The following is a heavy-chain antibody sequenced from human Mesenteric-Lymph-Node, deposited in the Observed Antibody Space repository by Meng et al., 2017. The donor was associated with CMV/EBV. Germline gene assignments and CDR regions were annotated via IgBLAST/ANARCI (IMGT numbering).Heavy chain of an antibody. V-gene: IGHV3-21*04. CDR2: ISSSSYI. Sequence: GGSLRLSCAASGFTFSFFGMNWVRQAPGKGLEWVSSISSSSYIYYADSVKGRFTISRDNSKNSLYLQMNSLRTEDTAFYYCAKDLPNNYGMDVWGQGTTVTVSS. J-gene: IGHJ6*02. CDR1: GFTFSFFG. CDR3: AKDLPNNYGMDV.